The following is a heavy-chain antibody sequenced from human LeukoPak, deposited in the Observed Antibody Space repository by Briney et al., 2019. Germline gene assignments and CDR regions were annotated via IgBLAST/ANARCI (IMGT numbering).Heavy chain of an antibody. CDR3: ARGAYYYED. V-gene: IGHV3-48*01. CDR1: GFTFSSYA. D-gene: IGHD3-22*01. Sequence: GRSLRLSCAASGFTFSSYAMHWVRQAPGKGLEWVSYISSSSSTIYYADSVKGRFTISRDNAKNSLYLQMNSLRAEDTAVYYCARGAYYYEDWGQGTLVTVSS. CDR2: ISSSSSTI. J-gene: IGHJ4*02.